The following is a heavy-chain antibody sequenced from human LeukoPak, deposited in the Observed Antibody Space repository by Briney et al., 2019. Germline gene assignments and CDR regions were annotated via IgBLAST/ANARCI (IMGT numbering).Heavy chain of an antibody. J-gene: IGHJ4*02. V-gene: IGHV3-7*01. CDR2: INLDGTEE. CDR1: GFVFSTYW. Sequence: GGSLRLSCAASGFVFSTYWMTWVRQAPGKGLEGGANINLDGTEEHYVDSSLKGRFTISRDNAKNSLYLQMTRLRVEDTAVYYCASGRHDFLHWGQGTLVTVSS. CDR3: ASGRHDFLH. D-gene: IGHD3/OR15-3a*01.